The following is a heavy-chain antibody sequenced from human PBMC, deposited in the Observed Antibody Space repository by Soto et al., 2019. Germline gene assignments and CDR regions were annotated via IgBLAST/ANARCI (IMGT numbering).Heavy chain of an antibody. J-gene: IGHJ4*02. V-gene: IGHV4-38-2*01. D-gene: IGHD5-18*01. CDR3: AGTPRREYSYGPRPQFDY. CDR2: IYHSGST. Sequence: SETLSLTCAVSGYSISSGYYWGWIRQPPGKGLEWIGSIYHSGSTYYNPSLKSRVTISVDTSKNQFSLKLSSVTAADTAVYYCAGTPRREYSYGPRPQFDYWGQGTLVTVSS. CDR1: GYSISSGYY.